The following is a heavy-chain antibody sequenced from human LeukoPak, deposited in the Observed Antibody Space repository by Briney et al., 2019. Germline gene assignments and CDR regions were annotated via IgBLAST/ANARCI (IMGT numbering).Heavy chain of an antibody. CDR2: TRNKANSYTT. CDR1: GFTFSDHY. V-gene: IGHV3-72*01. D-gene: IGHD6-19*01. J-gene: IGHJ4*02. CDR3: ARVGDQWLDLYYFDY. Sequence: GGSLRLSCAASGFTFSDHYMDWVRQAPGKGLEWVGRTRNKANSYTTEYAASVKGRFTISRDDSKNSLYLQMNSLKTEDTAVYYCARVGDQWLDLYYFDYWGQGTLVTVSS.